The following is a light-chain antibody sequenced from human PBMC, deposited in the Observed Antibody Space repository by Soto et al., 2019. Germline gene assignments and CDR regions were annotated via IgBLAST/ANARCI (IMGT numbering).Light chain of an antibody. Sequence: DIQMTQSPSSLSASVGDRVTITCRASESINKYLNWYQQKPGRAPRLLIYAAASLQGGVPSRFSGSGSVTDFNLTISSLQPEDFATYYCQQSHSTLSVTFGGGTKVEI. CDR1: ESINKY. J-gene: IGKJ4*01. CDR2: AAA. CDR3: QQSHSTLSVT. V-gene: IGKV1-39*01.